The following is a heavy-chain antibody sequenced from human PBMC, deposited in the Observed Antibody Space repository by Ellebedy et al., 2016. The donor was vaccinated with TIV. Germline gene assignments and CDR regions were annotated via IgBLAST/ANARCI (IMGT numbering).Heavy chain of an antibody. CDR1: GGSISSGGYY. CDR2: IYYSGST. J-gene: IGHJ3*02. D-gene: IGHD6-6*01. CDR3: ARLTEYSSPKGAFDI. V-gene: IGHV4-31*03. Sequence: SETLSLXXTVSGGSISSGGYYWSWIRQHPGKGLEWIGYIYYSGSTYYNPSLKSRVTISVDTSKNQFSLKLSSVTAAGTAVYYCARLTEYSSPKGAFDIWGQGTMVTVSS.